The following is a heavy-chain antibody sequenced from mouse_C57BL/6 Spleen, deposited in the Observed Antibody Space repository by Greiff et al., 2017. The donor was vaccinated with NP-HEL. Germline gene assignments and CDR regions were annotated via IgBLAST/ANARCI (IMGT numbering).Heavy chain of an antibody. Sequence: EVQLVESGGGLVKPGGSLKLSCAASGFTFSSYAMSWVRQTPEKRLEWVATISDGGSYTYYPDNVKGRFTISRDNAKNNLYLQMSHLKSEDTAMYYCARDRYDYDQFDYWGQGTTLTVSS. CDR2: ISDGGSYT. CDR3: ARDRYDYDQFDY. D-gene: IGHD2-4*01. CDR1: GFTFSSYA. J-gene: IGHJ2*01. V-gene: IGHV5-4*01.